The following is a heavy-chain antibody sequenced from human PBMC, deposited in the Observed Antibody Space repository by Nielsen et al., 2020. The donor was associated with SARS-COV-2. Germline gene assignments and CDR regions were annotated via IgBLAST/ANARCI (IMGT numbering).Heavy chain of an antibody. Sequence: GGSLRLSCAASGFTFSNYWMHWVRQVPGKGLVWVSRINADGSSTSYADYVKGRFTISRDNAKNTLYLQMNSLRAEDTAVYYCARVGSYGDPEYLDYWGQGALVTVSS. J-gene: IGHJ4*02. D-gene: IGHD4/OR15-4a*01. CDR2: INADGSST. V-gene: IGHV3-74*01. CDR1: GFTFSNYW. CDR3: ARVGSYGDPEYLDY.